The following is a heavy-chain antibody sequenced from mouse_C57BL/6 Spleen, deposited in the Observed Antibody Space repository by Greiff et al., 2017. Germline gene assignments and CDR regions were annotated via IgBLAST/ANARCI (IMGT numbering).Heavy chain of an antibody. CDR3: ASNHEGAMDY. CDR1: GFSLTSYG. J-gene: IGHJ4*01. V-gene: IGHV2-6*01. Sequence: VQLQQSGPGLVAPSPSLSITCTVSGFSLTSYGVDWVRQSPGKGLEWLGVIWGVGSTNYNSALISRLSTSKDNSKGHVFLKMNSLQTDDTAMYYCASNHEGAMDYWGQGTSVTVSS. CDR2: IWGVGST.